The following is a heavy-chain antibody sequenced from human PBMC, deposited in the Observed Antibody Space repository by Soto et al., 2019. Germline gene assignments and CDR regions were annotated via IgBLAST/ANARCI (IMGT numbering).Heavy chain of an antibody. CDR3: ARQAGGTRMYYGMDV. CDR2: TYYRGGT. D-gene: IGHD2-15*01. CDR1: GGSISNYRYY. J-gene: IGHJ6*02. Sequence: QLQLQESGPGLVKPSETLSLTCTVSGGSISNYRYYWGWIRKHPGKGLDWIGNTYYRGGTSYNQSLKSRITISVDTSKNQFSLKRTSVTAADTAVYYCARQAGGTRMYYGMDVWGHGTTVNVSS. V-gene: IGHV4-39*01.